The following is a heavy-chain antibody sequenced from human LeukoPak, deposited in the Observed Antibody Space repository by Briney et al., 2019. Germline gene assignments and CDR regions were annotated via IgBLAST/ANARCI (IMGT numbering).Heavy chain of an antibody. J-gene: IGHJ5*02. CDR3: ARYCSSTNCYKGGFDP. Sequence: SQTLSLTCTISGGSISSGGYYWSWIRQHPGKGLEWIGYIYYSGSTYSNPSLKSRVTISVDTSKNQFSLNLSSVTAADTAVYYCARYCSSTNCYKGGFDPWGQGTLVTVSS. CDR1: GGSISSGGYY. V-gene: IGHV4-31*03. CDR2: IYYSGST. D-gene: IGHD2-2*02.